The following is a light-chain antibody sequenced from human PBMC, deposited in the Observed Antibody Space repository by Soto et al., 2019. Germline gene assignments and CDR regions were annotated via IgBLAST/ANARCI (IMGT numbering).Light chain of an antibody. CDR1: QSIRSR. V-gene: IGKV1-5*01. J-gene: IGKJ1*01. CDR2: GAS. Sequence: DIQMTQSPSTLSASVGDIVTFTFRASQSIRSRLAWYQQKPGKAPSLLISGASTLESGVPQRFSGSGSGTEFTLAISSLQTDDFSTYYCQQYHSYWTFGQGTKVDI. CDR3: QQYHSYWT.